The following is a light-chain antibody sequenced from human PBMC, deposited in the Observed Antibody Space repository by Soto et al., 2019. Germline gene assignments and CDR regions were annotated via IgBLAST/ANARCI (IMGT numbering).Light chain of an antibody. CDR1: QSVSSY. CDR3: QQRSNWPPIT. J-gene: IGKJ5*01. Sequence: EIVLTQSPATLSLSPRERATLSCRASQSVSSYLAWYQQKPGQAPRLLIYDASNRATGIPARFSGSGSGTDFTLTINSLEPEDFAVYYCQQRSNWPPITFGQGTRLEIK. V-gene: IGKV3-11*01. CDR2: DAS.